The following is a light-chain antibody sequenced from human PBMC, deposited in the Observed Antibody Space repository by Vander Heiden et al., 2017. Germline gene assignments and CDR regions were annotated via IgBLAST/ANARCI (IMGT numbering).Light chain of an antibody. CDR1: QGIRND. CDR2: AAS. V-gene: IGKV1-6*01. J-gene: IGKJ1*01. CDR3: RQEYNYPRT. Sequence: AIQMTQSPSSLSASVVDRVTIPCRASQGIRNDLGWYQQKPGKAPKLLIYAASSLQSGVPSRFSGSGSGTDFNLTISRLQTEDFATYYCRQEYNYPRTFGQGTKVEIK.